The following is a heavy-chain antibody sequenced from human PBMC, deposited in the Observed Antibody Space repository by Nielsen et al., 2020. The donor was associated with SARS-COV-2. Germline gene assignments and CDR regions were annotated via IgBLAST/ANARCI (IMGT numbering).Heavy chain of an antibody. Sequence: GESLKISCAASGFTFDDYAMHWVRQAPGKGLEWVSAISGSGGSTYHADSVKGRFTISRDNSKNTLYLQMNSLRAEDTAVYYCAKGRYYDSSGYFPLDYWGQGTLVTVSS. J-gene: IGHJ4*02. CDR1: GFTFDDYA. CDR2: ISGSGGST. CDR3: AKGRYYDSSGYFPLDY. D-gene: IGHD3-22*01. V-gene: IGHV3-23*01.